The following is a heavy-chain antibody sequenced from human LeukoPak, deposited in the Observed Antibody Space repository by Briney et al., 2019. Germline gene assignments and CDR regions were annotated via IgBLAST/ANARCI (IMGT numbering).Heavy chain of an antibody. D-gene: IGHD3-22*01. CDR2: ISDSGGGT. Sequence: GGSLTLSCAASGFTFSTYAMIWVRQAPGKGLEWVSGISDSGGGTYHANSVKGRFAISRDNSKNTLHLQMNSLRAEGTAVYYCAKLDYHESSGFYPDYWGQGTLVTVSS. CDR3: AKLDYHESSGFYPDY. V-gene: IGHV3-23*01. CDR1: GFTFSTYA. J-gene: IGHJ4*02.